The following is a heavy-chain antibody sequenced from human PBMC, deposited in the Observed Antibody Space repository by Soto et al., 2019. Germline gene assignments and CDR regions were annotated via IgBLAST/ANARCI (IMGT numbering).Heavy chain of an antibody. CDR3: ATAKLLLPWLFDY. V-gene: IGHV3-66*01. D-gene: IGHD2-15*01. CDR1: GFTVSSNC. J-gene: IGHJ4*02. Sequence: PGGSLRLSGAAPGFTVSSNCMSWVRQAPGKGLEWVSVIYSGGSTYYADSVKGRFIISRDDSKNTLFLQMNSLRAEDTAVYYCATAKLLLPWLFDYWGQGTLVTVSS. CDR2: IYSGGST.